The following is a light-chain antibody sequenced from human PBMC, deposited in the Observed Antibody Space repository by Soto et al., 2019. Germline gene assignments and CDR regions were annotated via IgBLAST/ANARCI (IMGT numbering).Light chain of an antibody. CDR1: QSVNSH. J-gene: IGKJ4*01. V-gene: IGKV3-11*01. CDR3: HQRSNWPLT. CDR2: DAS. Sequence: IVLTQSPATLSLSPGERATLSCRASQSVNSHLGWYQQQPGQAPRLLIYDASNRATGIPARFSGSGSGTDFTLTISNLEPEDFAVYYCHQRSNWPLTFGGGTKVDIK.